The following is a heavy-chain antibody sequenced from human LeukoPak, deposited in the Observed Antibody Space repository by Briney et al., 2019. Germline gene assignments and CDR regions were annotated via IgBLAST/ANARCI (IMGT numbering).Heavy chain of an antibody. CDR1: GGSFSYYY. J-gene: IGHJ4*02. CDR3: ARARCSGDSCYTGYY. V-gene: IGHV4-34*01. CDR2: INHSGIT. D-gene: IGHD2-15*01. Sequence: SETLSLTCAVSGGSFSYYYWNWIRQPPGKGLEWIGEINHSGITNYNPSLKSRVTISVDTFKNQFSLKLSSVTAADTAVYYCARARCSGDSCYTGYYWGQGTLVTVSS.